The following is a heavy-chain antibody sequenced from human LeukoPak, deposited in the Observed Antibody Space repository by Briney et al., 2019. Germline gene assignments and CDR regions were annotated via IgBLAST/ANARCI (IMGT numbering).Heavy chain of an antibody. Sequence: PSETLSLTCAVYGGSFRGYYWSWIRQPPGKGLEWIGEINHSGSTNYNPSLKSRVTISVDTSKNQFSLKLSSVTAADTAVCYCARGEAGSSSRGWFDPWGQGTLVTVSS. CDR2: INHSGST. V-gene: IGHV4-34*01. CDR1: GGSFRGYY. CDR3: ARGEAGSSSRGWFDP. D-gene: IGHD6-6*01. J-gene: IGHJ5*02.